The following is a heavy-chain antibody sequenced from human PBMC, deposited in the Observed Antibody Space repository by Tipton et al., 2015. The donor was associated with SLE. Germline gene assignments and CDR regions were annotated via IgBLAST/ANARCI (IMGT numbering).Heavy chain of an antibody. Sequence: TLSLTCAVYGGSFSGYYWSWIRQPPGKGLEWIGEINHSGSTNYNPSLKSRVTISVDTSKNQFSLKLSSVTAADTAVYYCSRVRGSSSSGHYWGQGTLDTVSS. J-gene: IGHJ4*02. CDR3: SRVRGSSSSGHY. CDR1: GGSFSGYY. D-gene: IGHD6-6*01. CDR2: INHSGST. V-gene: IGHV4-34*01.